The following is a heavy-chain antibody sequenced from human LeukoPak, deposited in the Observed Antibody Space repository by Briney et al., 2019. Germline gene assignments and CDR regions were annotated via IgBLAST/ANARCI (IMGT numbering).Heavy chain of an antibody. V-gene: IGHV4-39*07. D-gene: IGHD3-10*01. CDR2: INYSGPT. J-gene: IGHJ5*02. CDR3: ARLRVMVRRRDNWFDP. CDR1: GGSISSSSYY. Sequence: SETLSLTCTVSGGSISSSSYYWGWIRQPPGKGLEWIGGINYSGPTNYNPSLKSRVTISVDTSKNQFSLKLSSVTATDTAVYYCARLRVMVRRRDNWFDPWGQGTLVTVSS.